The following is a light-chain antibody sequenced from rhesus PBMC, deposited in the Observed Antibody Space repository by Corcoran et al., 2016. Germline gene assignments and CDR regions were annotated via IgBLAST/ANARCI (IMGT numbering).Light chain of an antibody. CDR1: ENVNNY. J-gene: IGKJ4*01. Sequence: DIQMTQSPSSLSASVGDRVTITCRASENVNNYLNGYQQKPGKAPKLLIYMASTLLSGVPSRFSGSGSRADYTFTIHSLQSEDVSTYYCQYSHATPLTFGGGTKVEIK. CDR2: MAS. V-gene: IGKV1-74*01. CDR3: QYSHATPLT.